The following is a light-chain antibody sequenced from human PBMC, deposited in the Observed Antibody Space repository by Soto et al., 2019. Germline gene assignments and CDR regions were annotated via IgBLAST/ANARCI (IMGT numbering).Light chain of an antibody. CDR1: QSVSSSD. J-gene: IGKJ2*01. CDR3: QQYGSSPVT. Sequence: EIVLTQSPGTLSLSPGEGATLACRASQSVSSSDLAWYQQTPGQAPRLLIFGASNRATGIPDRFSGSGSGTDFTLTISRLEPEDFAVYYCQQYGSSPVTFGRGTKLEIK. CDR2: GAS. V-gene: IGKV3-20*01.